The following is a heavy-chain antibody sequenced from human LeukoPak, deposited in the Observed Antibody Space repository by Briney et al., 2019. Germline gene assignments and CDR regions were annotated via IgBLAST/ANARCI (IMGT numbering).Heavy chain of an antibody. CDR1: GFTFSSYS. CDR3: ARDWDCSSTSCPGDY. J-gene: IGHJ4*02. V-gene: IGHV3-48*01. Sequence: GGSLRLSCAASGFTFSSYSMNWVRPAPGKGLEWVSYISSSSTIYYADSVKGRFTISRDNAKNSLYLQMNSLRAEDTAVYYCARDWDCSSTSCPGDYWGQGTLVTVSS. CDR2: ISSSSTI. D-gene: IGHD2-2*01.